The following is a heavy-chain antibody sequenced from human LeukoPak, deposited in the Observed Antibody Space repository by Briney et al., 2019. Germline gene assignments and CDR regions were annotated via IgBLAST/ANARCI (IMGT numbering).Heavy chain of an antibody. D-gene: IGHD2-2*01. Sequence: SETLSLTCTVSGGSISSYYWSWIRQPPGKGLEWIGYIYYSGSTNYNPSLKSRVTISVDTSKNQFSLKLSSVTAADTAVYYCARGLASVVPAASYFDYWGQGTLVTVSS. CDR2: IYYSGST. J-gene: IGHJ4*02. CDR3: ARGLASVVPAASYFDY. CDR1: GGSISSYY. V-gene: IGHV4-59*01.